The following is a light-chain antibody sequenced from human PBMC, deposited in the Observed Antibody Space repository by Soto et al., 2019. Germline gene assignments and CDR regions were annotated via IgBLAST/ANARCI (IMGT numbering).Light chain of an antibody. V-gene: IGLV2-14*01. CDR3: SSYTSTYTYV. Sequence: QSVLTQPASVSGSPGQSITISCTGTSSDVGGYNYVSWYQQRPGKAPKLMIYDVSNRPSGVSDRFSGSKSGNTASLTISGLQAEDEADFYCSSYTSTYTYVFGTGTKVTVL. J-gene: IGLJ1*01. CDR2: DVS. CDR1: SSDVGGYNY.